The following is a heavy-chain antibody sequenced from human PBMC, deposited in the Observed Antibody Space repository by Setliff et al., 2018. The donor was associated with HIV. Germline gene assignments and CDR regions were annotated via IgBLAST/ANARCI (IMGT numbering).Heavy chain of an antibody. CDR3: ARGRGSY. CDR1: GGSFRSSRYY. D-gene: IGHD1-26*01. Sequence: TLSLTCTVSGGSFRSSRYYWGWIRQPAGKGLEWIGRIFTNGATSYNPSLRNRVTMTVDTSKKQLSLKLSSVTAADTAMYYCARGRGSYWGQGTLVTVSS. J-gene: IGHJ4*02. CDR2: IFTNGAT. V-gene: IGHV4-61*02.